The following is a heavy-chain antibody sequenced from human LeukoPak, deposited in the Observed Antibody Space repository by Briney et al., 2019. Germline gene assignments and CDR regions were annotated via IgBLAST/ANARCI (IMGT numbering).Heavy chain of an antibody. Sequence: PGGSLRLSCAASGFTFSNYAMHWVRQAPGKGLEWVSLISSGGTYKYYADSVKGRFTISRDNSKNTLYLQLNSLRAEDTAVYYCARDSTYYYDSGSSGPHYFDNWGQGPLVTVSS. V-gene: IGHV3-30*04. D-gene: IGHD3-10*01. CDR2: ISSGGTYK. J-gene: IGHJ4*02. CDR3: ARDSTYYYDSGSSGPHYFDN. CDR1: GFTFSNYA.